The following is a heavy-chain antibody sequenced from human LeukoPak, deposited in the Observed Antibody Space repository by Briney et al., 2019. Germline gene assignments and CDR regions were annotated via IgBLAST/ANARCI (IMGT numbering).Heavy chain of an antibody. D-gene: IGHD1-26*01. V-gene: IGHV4-39*01. J-gene: IGHJ3*02. CDR2: FYYTGST. Sequence: KTSETLSLTCTVSGGSISSNGYYWGWIRQPPGKGLEWIGSFYYTGSTFYSPSVKSRVTISVDTSKNQFSLKLSSVTAADTAVYYCARRSGTYHAFDIWGQGTMVTVSS. CDR3: ARRSGTYHAFDI. CDR1: GGSISSNGYY.